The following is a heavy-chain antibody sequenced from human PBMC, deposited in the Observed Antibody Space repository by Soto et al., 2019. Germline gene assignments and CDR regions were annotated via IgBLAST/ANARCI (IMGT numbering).Heavy chain of an antibody. CDR3: ARDLTTVYYGMDV. CDR2: IYSGGST. Sequence: VGSVRLSCAASGFTVSSNYMSWVRQAPGKGLEWVSVIYSGGSTYYADSVKGRFTISRDNSKNTLYLQMNSLGAEDTAVYYCARDLTTVYYGMDVWGQGTTVTVSS. CDR1: GFTVSSNY. J-gene: IGHJ6*02. V-gene: IGHV3-53*01. D-gene: IGHD4-17*01.